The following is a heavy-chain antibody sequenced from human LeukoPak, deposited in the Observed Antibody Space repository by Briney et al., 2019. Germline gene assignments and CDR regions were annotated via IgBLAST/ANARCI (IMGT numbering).Heavy chain of an antibody. CDR3: ARTHYDILTGYPYYFDY. CDR1: GGSISSYY. J-gene: IGHJ4*02. V-gene: IGHV4-59*01. CDR2: IYYSGST. Sequence: SETLSLTCTVSGGSISSYYWSWIRQPPGKGLEWIGYIYYSGSTNYNPSLKSRVTISVDTSKNQFSLKLSSVTAADTAVYHCARTHYDILTGYPYYFDYWGQGTLVTVSS. D-gene: IGHD3-9*01.